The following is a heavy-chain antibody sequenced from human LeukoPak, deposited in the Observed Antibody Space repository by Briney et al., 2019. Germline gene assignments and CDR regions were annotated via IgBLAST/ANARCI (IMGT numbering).Heavy chain of an antibody. CDR2: IGQDGSEK. J-gene: IGHJ4*02. V-gene: IGHV3-7*01. CDR1: GFTFSSYW. Sequence: PGGSLRLSCAPSGFTFSSYWMTWVRQAPGKGLEWVANIGQDGSEKHYVDSVKGRFTISRDNAKNSLYLQMNSLRAEDTAVYYCSGGTYADYWGQGTLVTVSS. CDR3: SGGTYADY. D-gene: IGHD3-16*01.